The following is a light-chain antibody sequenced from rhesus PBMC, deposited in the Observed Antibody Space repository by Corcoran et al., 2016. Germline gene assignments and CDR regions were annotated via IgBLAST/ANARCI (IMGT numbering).Light chain of an antibody. J-gene: IGKJ4*01. CDR3: PHGNGTPLT. CDR1: ENVNNY. V-gene: IGKV1-74*01. CDR2: KAF. Sequence: DIQMIQSPSSLSASVGDRVTITCRVSENVNNYLNWYQQQAGKAPKLLIYKAFNLQSGVPSRFRGGGSGTDYTYPISSLQPEDVATYYCPHGNGTPLTFSGGTKVELK.